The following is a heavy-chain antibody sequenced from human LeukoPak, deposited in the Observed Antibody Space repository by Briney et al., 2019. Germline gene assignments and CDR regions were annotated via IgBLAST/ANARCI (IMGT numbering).Heavy chain of an antibody. D-gene: IGHD3-16*01. Sequence: PGGSLRLSCAASGFTFSSYEMKWVRQAPGKGLEWVSDISSSGSIMYYADSVKGRFTISRDNAKNTLYLQMNSLRAEDTALYYCATGEFYFDFWGQGTLVTVSS. CDR3: ATGEFYFDF. CDR1: GFTFSSYE. J-gene: IGHJ4*02. V-gene: IGHV3-48*03. CDR2: ISSSGSIM.